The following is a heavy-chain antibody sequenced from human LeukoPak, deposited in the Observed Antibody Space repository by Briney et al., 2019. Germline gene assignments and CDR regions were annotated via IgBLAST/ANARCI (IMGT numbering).Heavy chain of an antibody. CDR2: IYHSGRT. V-gene: IGHV4-38-2*02. CDR1: GYSISSGYY. J-gene: IGHJ4*02. CDR3: ARHVKRGYSYGYDRYFDY. D-gene: IGHD5-18*01. Sequence: SETLSLTCTVSGYSISSGYYWGWIRQPPGKGLEWIGSIYHSGRTHYNPSLKSRVTISVDTSKNQFSLKLSSVTAADTAVYYCARHVKRGYSYGYDRYFDYWGQGTLVTVSS.